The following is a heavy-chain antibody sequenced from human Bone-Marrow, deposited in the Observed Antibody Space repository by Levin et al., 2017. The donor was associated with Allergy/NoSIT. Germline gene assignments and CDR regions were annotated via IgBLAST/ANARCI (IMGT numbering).Heavy chain of an antibody. V-gene: IGHV3-74*01. Sequence: SCAASGFTFSSYWMHWVRQAPGTGLVWVSRINSDGRKTNYADSVKGRFTISRDNARNTLFLQMTSLRVDDTGVYYCAREIVFSGIGAYYWGQGVLVTVSS. CDR1: GFTFSSYW. CDR2: INSDGRKT. CDR3: AREIVFSGIGAYY. J-gene: IGHJ4*02. D-gene: IGHD5/OR15-5a*01.